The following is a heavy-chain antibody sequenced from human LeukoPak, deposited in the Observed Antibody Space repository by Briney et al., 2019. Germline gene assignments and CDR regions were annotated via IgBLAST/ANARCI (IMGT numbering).Heavy chain of an antibody. D-gene: IGHD3-10*01. J-gene: IGHJ4*02. CDR2: ISYDGSNK. Sequence: GVSLRLSCAASGFTFSSYAMHWVRQAPGKGLEWVAVISYDGSNKYYADSVKGRFTISRDNSKNTLYLQMNSLRAEDTAMYFCARGGGSGSYHNLDYWGQGALVTVSS. CDR1: GFTFSSYA. V-gene: IGHV3-30-3*01. CDR3: ARGGGSGSYHNLDY.